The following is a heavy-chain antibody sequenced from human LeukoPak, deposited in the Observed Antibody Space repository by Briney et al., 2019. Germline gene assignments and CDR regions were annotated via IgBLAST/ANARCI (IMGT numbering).Heavy chain of an antibody. J-gene: IGHJ2*01. Sequence: GSLRLSCEASGFTFGNFGMTWVRQAPGKGLQWVSGITGSTTWTYYAASVKGRFTVSRDNPQNTLHLQMNSLRADDTAVYYCARELVSSGTGYFDLWGRGTLVTVSS. CDR2: ITGSTTWT. D-gene: IGHD3-10*02. CDR1: GFTFGNFG. V-gene: IGHV3-23*01. CDR3: ARELVSSGTGYFDL.